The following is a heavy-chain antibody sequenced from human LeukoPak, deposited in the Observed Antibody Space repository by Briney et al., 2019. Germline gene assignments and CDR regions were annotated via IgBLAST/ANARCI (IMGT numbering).Heavy chain of an antibody. CDR3: AKGGHSRNFNELGY. D-gene: IGHD3-22*01. V-gene: IGHV3-23*01. CDR2: IRGSGGST. J-gene: IGHJ4*02. CDR1: GFTFSTYA. Sequence: GGSLRLSCAASGFTFSTYAMSWVRQAPGKGLEWVSGIRGSGGSTFYADSVKGRFTISRDDSKNTLYLQMNILRVEDTAVYYCAKGGHSRNFNELGYWGQGTLVTVSS.